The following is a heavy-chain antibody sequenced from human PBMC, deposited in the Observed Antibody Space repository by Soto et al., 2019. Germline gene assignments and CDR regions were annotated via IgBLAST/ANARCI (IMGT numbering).Heavy chain of an antibody. CDR1: GFTFSSHE. Sequence: GGSLRLSCEATGFTFSSHEMNWIRQTPGKRLEWIAKISGSGSTINYADSVKGRFTISRDNVQRTLHLQMDSLRVEDTGVYYCARGGVYWGRGTLVTVSS. CDR2: ISGSGSTI. CDR3: ARGGVY. D-gene: IGHD2-8*01. V-gene: IGHV3-48*03. J-gene: IGHJ1*01.